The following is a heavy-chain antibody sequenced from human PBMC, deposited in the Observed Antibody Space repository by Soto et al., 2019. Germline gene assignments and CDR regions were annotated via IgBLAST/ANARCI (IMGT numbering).Heavy chain of an antibody. CDR3: ARPSYFNSSGYFAY. V-gene: IGHV3-30-3*01. J-gene: IGHJ4*02. CDR1: GFIFSGSI. Sequence: QVQLEESGGGVVQPGKSLRLSCAASGFIFSGSIMYWVRQAPGKGLDWVATISYYGNNKDYADSVKGRFTISRDNSKNTLFLQMNSLKLEDTAMYYCARPSYFNSSGYFAYWGQGTLVTVSS. CDR2: ISYYGNNK. D-gene: IGHD3-22*01.